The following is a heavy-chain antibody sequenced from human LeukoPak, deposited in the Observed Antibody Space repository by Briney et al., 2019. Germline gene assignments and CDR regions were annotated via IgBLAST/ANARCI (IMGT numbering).Heavy chain of an antibody. D-gene: IGHD3-10*01. V-gene: IGHV3-73*01. J-gene: IGHJ6*04. CDR1: RFTFSGSA. CDR3: TRLARSITMVRGVILIYYYYYGMDV. Sequence: GGSLKLSCAASRFTFSGSAMHWVRQASGKGLEWVGRIGSKANSYATAYAASVKGRFTISRDDSKNTAYLQMNSLKTEDTAVYYCTRLARSITMVRGVILIYYYYYGMDVWGKGTTVTVSS. CDR2: IGSKANSYAT.